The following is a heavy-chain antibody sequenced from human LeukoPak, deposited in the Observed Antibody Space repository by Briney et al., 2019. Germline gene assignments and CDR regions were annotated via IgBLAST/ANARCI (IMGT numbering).Heavy chain of an antibody. V-gene: IGHV6-1*01. CDR2: TYYRSKWYN. CDR3: ARGHSSGWYGGYYYYYMDV. CDR1: GDSVSSNSAA. Sequence: SQTLSLTCAISGDSVSSNSAAWNWIRQSPSRGLEWLGRTYYRSKWYNDYAVSVKSRITINPDTSKNQFSLQLNSVTPEDTAVYYCARGHSSGWYGGYYYYYMDVWGKGTTVTVSS. J-gene: IGHJ6*03. D-gene: IGHD6-19*01.